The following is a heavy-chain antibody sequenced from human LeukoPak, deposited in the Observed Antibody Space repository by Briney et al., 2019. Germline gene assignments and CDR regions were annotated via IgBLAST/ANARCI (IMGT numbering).Heavy chain of an antibody. D-gene: IGHD3-3*01. CDR2: INPNSGGT. V-gene: IGHV1-2*02. J-gene: IGHJ5*02. CDR3: ARDKSITIFLNWFDP. CDR1: GYTFTGYY. Sequence: GAPVKVSCKASGYTFTGYYMHWVRQAPGQGLEWMGWINPNSGGTNYAQKFQGRVTMTRDTSISTAYMELSRLRSDDTAMYYCARDKSITIFLNWFDPWGQGTLVTVSS.